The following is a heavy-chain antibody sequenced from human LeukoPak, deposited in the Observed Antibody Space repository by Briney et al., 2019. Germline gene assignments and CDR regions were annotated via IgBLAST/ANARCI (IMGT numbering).Heavy chain of an antibody. V-gene: IGHV6-1*01. J-gene: IGHJ4*02. CDR1: GDXVSSNNAA. CDR3: AGGGCSSGSCYFDS. CDR2: TYYRSKWYN. Sequence: SQTLSLTCAISGDXVSSNNAAWNWIRQSPSRGFEWLGRTYYRSKWYNDYAVSLKSRITINPDTSKNQFSLQLKSVTPEDTAVYYCAGGGCSSGSCYFDSWGQGALVTVSS. D-gene: IGHD2-15*01.